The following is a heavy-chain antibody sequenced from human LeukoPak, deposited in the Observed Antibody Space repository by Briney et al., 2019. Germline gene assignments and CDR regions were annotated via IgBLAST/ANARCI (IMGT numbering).Heavy chain of an antibody. Sequence: GASLRLSCAASGFTFSSYSMNWVRQAPGKGLEWVSSISSSSSYIYYADSVKGRFTISRDNAKNSLYLQMNSLRAEDTAVYYCARGYCSGGSCYLDYWGQGTLVTVSS. D-gene: IGHD2-15*01. CDR2: ISSSSSYI. V-gene: IGHV3-21*01. CDR1: GFTFSSYS. CDR3: ARGYCSGGSCYLDY. J-gene: IGHJ4*02.